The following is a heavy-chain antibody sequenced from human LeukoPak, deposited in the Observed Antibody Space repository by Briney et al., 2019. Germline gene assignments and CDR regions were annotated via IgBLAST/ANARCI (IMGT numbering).Heavy chain of an antibody. CDR2: ISSSGSIT. CDR1: GFTFSDYE. D-gene: IGHD4-17*01. CDR3: AKDREFGDYEVRGYYMDV. J-gene: IGHJ6*03. Sequence: PGGSLRLSCAAFGFTFSDYEMTWVRQAPGKGLEWISYISSSGSITSHADSVKGRFTISRDNSKNTLYLQMNSLRAEDTAVYYCAKDREFGDYEVRGYYMDVWGKGTTVTVSS. V-gene: IGHV3-48*03.